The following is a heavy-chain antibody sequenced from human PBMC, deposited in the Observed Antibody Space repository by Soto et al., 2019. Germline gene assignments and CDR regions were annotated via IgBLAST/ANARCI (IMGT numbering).Heavy chain of an antibody. CDR3: AAGEASSRNLAPYYLDF. V-gene: IGHV4-61*05. Sequence: ASETLSLTCTVSGGSISSSSYYWGWIRQPPGKGLEWIGYIHYSGTTSFFPSYNPSLRSRVTISEDTSKNQFSLKLLSVTTADTAVYFCAAGEASSRNLAPYYLDFWGQGTLVTVSS. D-gene: IGHD6-13*01. CDR2: IHYSGTT. J-gene: IGHJ4*02. CDR1: GGSISSSSYY.